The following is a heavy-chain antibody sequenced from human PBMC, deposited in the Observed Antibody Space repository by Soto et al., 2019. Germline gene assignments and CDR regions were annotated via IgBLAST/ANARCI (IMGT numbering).Heavy chain of an antibody. J-gene: IGHJ6*02. Sequence: SETLSLTCTVSGDSIRSYYWSWIRQPPGKGLEWIGYISYTGSTHYNPSLKSRVTISADTSKNQFSLKLSSVTTADTALYYCAREGVAAPYYYYGMDVWGQGSTVTVSS. CDR3: AREGVAAPYYYYGMDV. CDR1: GDSIRSYY. CDR2: ISYTGST. D-gene: IGHD2-15*01. V-gene: IGHV4-59*01.